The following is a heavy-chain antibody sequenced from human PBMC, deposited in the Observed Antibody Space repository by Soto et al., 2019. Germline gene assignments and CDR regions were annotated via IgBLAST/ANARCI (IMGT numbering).Heavy chain of an antibody. CDR1: GYTFTNYG. CDR3: ARTTHEEPTFDY. CDR2: VTGYDGNA. J-gene: IGHJ4*02. V-gene: IGHV1-18*01. Sequence: QVQLVQSGAEVKKPGASVKVSCKASGYTFTNYGISWVRQAPGQGLEWMGWVTGYDGNANYAQRFQGRVTMTTDTSTNTAYMELRRLSSDDTAVYYCARTTHEEPTFDYWGQGTLVTVSS. D-gene: IGHD1-26*01.